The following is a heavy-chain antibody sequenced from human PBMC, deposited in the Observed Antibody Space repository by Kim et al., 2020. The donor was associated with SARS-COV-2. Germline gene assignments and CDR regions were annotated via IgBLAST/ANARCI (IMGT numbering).Heavy chain of an antibody. CDR1: GYTFTGYY. CDR3: ARGDDYVWGSQWYYFDY. D-gene: IGHD3-16*01. J-gene: IGHJ4*02. V-gene: IGHV1-2*04. Sequence: ASVMVSCKASGYTFTGYYMHWVRQAPGQGLEWMGWINPNSGGTNYAQKFQGWVTMTRDTSINTAYMELSRLRSDDTAVYYCARGDDYVWGSQWYYFDYWGQGTLVTVSS. CDR2: INPNSGGT.